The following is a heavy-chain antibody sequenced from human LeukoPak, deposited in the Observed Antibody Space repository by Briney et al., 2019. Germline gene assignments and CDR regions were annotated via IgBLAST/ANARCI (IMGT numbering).Heavy chain of an antibody. D-gene: IGHD5-18*01. CDR1: GGSFSGYY. CDR3: ARLASAMVNSPLDY. J-gene: IGHJ4*02. V-gene: IGHV4-34*01. CDR2: INHSGST. Sequence: SETLSLTCAVYGGSFSGYYWSWIRQPPGKGLEWIGEINHSGSTNYNPSLKSRVTISVDTSKNQFSLKLSSVTAADTAVYYCARLASAMVNSPLDYWGQGTQVTVSS.